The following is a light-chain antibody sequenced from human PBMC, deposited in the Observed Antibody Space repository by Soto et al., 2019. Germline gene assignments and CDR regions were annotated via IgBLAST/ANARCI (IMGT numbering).Light chain of an antibody. CDR3: QQANSFPIT. V-gene: IGKV1-39*01. J-gene: IGKJ5*01. Sequence: TPSPATLAGSVGARVTITCRASQSISSYLNWYQQKPGKAPKLLIYAASSLQSGVPSRFSGSGSGTDFTLTISSLQPEDFATYYCQQANSFPITFGQVARLANK. CDR1: QSISSY. CDR2: AAS.